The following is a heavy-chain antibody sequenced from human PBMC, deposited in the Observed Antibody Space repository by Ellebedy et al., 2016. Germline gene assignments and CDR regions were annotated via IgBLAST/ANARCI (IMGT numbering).Heavy chain of an antibody. D-gene: IGHD5-18*01. Sequence: GESLKISXAASGFTFSSYSMTWVRQAPGKGLEWISSISSSSSYIYYADSVKGRFTISRDNAKNSLYLQMNSLRAEDTAVYYCARYSIDAFDIWGQGTMVTVSS. V-gene: IGHV3-21*01. J-gene: IGHJ3*02. CDR2: ISSSSSYI. CDR1: GFTFSSYS. CDR3: ARYSIDAFDI.